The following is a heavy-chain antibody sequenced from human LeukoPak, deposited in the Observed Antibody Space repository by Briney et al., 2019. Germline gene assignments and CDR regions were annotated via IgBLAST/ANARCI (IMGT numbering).Heavy chain of an antibody. Sequence: GGSLRLSCAASGFTFSSYWMSWVRQAPGKGLEWVANIKQDGGEIYYVDSVKGRFTISRDNAKKSLYLQMNSLRVEDTGVYYCASWGEGALDNWGQGTLVTVSS. J-gene: IGHJ4*02. V-gene: IGHV3-7*01. CDR1: GFTFSSYW. CDR2: IKQDGGEI. CDR3: ASWGEGALDN. D-gene: IGHD1-26*01.